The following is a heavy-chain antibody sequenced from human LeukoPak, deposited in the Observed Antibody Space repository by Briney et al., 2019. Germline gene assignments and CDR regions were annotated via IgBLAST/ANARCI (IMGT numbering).Heavy chain of an antibody. J-gene: IGHJ4*02. V-gene: IGHV3-23*01. CDR2: ISGSGGST. D-gene: IGHD3-10*01. CDR3: AKGWFRELTQR. Sequence: GESLKISCAASGFTFSSYAMSWVRQAPGKGLEWVSAISGSGGSTYYADSVKGRFTISRDNSKNTLYLQMNSLRAEDTAVYYCAKGWFRELTQRWGQGTLVTVSS. CDR1: GFTFSSYA.